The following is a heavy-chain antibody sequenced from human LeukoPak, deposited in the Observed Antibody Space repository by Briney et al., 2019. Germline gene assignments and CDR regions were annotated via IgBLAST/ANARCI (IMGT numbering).Heavy chain of an antibody. CDR3: AGGRSNYYGMDV. V-gene: IGHV4-59*01. CDR1: GGSFSGYY. Sequence: SETLSLTCAVYGGSFSGYYWNWIRRPPGKGLEWIGYIYYNGNTNYSPSLKSRVTMSVDTSKNLFSLKVSSVTAADTAVYYCAGGRSNYYGMDVWGQGTTVTVSS. J-gene: IGHJ6*02. D-gene: IGHD1-26*01. CDR2: IYYNGNT.